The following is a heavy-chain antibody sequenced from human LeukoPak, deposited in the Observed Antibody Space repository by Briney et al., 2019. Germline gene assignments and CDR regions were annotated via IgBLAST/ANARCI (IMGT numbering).Heavy chain of an antibody. CDR2: INHSGST. D-gene: IGHD3-22*01. Sequence: SETLSLTCAVYGGSFSGYYWSWIRQPPGKGLEWIGEINHSGSTNYNPSLKSRVTISVDTSKNQFSLKLGSVTAADTAVYYCARGEYYDSSGPYFDYWGQGTLVTVSS. CDR1: GGSFSGYY. CDR3: ARGEYYDSSGPYFDY. V-gene: IGHV4-34*01. J-gene: IGHJ4*02.